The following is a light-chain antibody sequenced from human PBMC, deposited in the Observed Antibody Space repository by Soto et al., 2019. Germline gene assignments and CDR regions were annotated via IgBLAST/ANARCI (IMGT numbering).Light chain of an antibody. J-gene: IGKJ4*01. V-gene: IGKV1-5*01. CDR2: DSS. CDR3: QQYYTSSPLT. Sequence: DIQMTQSPSTLSEFVGDTVTITCRASQNIKRYLAWYQQKPGKAPKLLIYDSSTLERGVPSRFNGSGSATAFILTISSLQPEDFATYYSQQYYTSSPLTFGGGTKVDIK. CDR1: QNIKRY.